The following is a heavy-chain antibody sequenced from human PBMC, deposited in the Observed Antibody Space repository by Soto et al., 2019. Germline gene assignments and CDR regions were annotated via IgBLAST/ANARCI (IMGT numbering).Heavy chain of an antibody. Sequence: GASVKVSYKASGYTFTGFYVHWVRQAPRQGLEWMGWINPRNGDKILAQKFEGRVTLTRDTSVTTAYLDLSSLNSDDTAVYYCARGPFGDSPIDFWGPGTVVTVSS. CDR3: ARGPFGDSPIDF. CDR1: GYTFTGFY. D-gene: IGHD3-10*01. J-gene: IGHJ3*01. V-gene: IGHV1-2*02. CDR2: INPRNGDK.